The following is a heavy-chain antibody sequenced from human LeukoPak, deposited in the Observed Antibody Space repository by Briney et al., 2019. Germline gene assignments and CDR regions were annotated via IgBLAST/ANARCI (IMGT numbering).Heavy chain of an antibody. D-gene: IGHD6-13*01. J-gene: IGHJ5*02. CDR3: ARGLTADSRSWSQYNWFDP. CDR1: GFTFSSYA. CDR2: ISGSGGST. Sequence: GGSLRLSCAASGFTFSSYAMSWVRQAPGKGLEWVSAISGSGGSTYYADSVKGRFTIPRDNAKNSLYLQMSSLRAEDTAVYYCARGLTADSRSWSQYNWFDPWGLGTLVTVSS. V-gene: IGHV3-23*01.